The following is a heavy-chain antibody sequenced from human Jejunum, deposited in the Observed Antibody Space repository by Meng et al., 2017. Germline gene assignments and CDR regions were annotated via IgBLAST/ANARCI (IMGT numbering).Heavy chain of an antibody. D-gene: IGHD3-10*01. J-gene: IGHJ4*02. CDR2: IYPGDSDT. CDR3: AKFGLQGITIRSYFDY. V-gene: IGHV5-51*01. CDR1: GYSFTTYW. Sequence: GGSLRLSCQASGYSFTTYWIVWVRHMPGKGLEWMGAIYPGDSDTKYSPSFQGHVTISVDKSISTAYLQWSGLEASDTAMYYCAKFGLQGITIRSYFDYWGQGTLVTVSS.